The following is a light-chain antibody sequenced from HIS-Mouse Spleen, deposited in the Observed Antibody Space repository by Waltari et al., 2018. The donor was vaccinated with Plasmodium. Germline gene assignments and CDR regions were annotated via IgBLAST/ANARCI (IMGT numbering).Light chain of an antibody. CDR2: DAS. V-gene: IGKV3-11*01. CDR1: QSVSSY. CDR3: QQRSNWPPLT. Sequence: EIVLTQSPATLSLSPGERATLSCRASQSVSSYLAWYQQKTGQAPRLLIYDASNGATGIPARFSGSGSGTDFTLTISSLEPEDFAVYYCQQRSNWPPLTFGGGTKVEIK. J-gene: IGKJ4*01.